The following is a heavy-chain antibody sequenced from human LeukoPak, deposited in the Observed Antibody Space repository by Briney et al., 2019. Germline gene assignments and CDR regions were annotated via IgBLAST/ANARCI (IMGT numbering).Heavy chain of an antibody. J-gene: IGHJ6*03. CDR1: GFTISSNR. D-gene: IGHD3-22*01. CDR2: IKQDDSEK. Sequence: AGTLTLSCAASGFTISSNRMSWVRQAPGKGLEWLANIKQDDSEKYYMDSVKGRFTISRDNAKTSLYLQMNSLRAEDTAVYYCARVPTERGYYDSSGDYQNYNYYMDVWGKGTTVTVSS. V-gene: IGHV3-7*01. CDR3: ARVPTERGYYDSSGDYQNYNYYMDV.